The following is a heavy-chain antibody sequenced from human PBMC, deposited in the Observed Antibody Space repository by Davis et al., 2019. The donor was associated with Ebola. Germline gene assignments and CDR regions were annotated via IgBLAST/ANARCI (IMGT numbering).Heavy chain of an antibody. CDR2: FDPEDGET. D-gene: IGHD6-13*01. J-gene: IGHJ6*04. CDR1: GYTLTDLS. CDR3: ATGTLGSSTLGGYYYYGMDV. V-gene: IGHV1-24*01. Sequence: ASVKVSCKVSGYTLTDLSMHWVRQAPGKGLEWMGGFDPEDGETIYAQKFQGRVTMTEDTSTDTAYMELSSLRSEDTAVYYCATGTLGSSTLGGYYYYGMDVWGKGTTVTVSS.